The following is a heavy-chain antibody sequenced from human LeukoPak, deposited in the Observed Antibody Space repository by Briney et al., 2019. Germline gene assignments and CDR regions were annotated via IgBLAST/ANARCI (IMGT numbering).Heavy chain of an antibody. CDR2: ISGSGGST. CDR1: GFTFSSYA. Sequence: GGSLRLSCAASGFTFSSYAMSWVRQAPGKGLEWVSAISGSGGSTYYADSVKGRFTISRDNSKNTLYLQMNSLRAGDTAVYYCAKDRIPRLVLFEYFDYWGQGTLVTVSS. V-gene: IGHV3-23*01. J-gene: IGHJ4*02. D-gene: IGHD6-6*01. CDR3: AKDRIPRLVLFEYFDY.